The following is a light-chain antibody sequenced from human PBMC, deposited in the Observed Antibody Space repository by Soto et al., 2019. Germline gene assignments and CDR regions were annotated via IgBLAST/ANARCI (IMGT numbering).Light chain of an antibody. CDR2: EVS. CDR1: SSDVGGYHY. Sequence: QSVLTQPPSASGSPGQSVTISCTGTSSDVGGYHYVSWYQQHPGKAPKLMIYEVSKRPSGVPDRFSGSKSGNTDSLTVSGLQAEDEADYYCSSYAGSYYVFGTGTKVTVL. CDR3: SSYAGSYYV. V-gene: IGLV2-8*01. J-gene: IGLJ1*01.